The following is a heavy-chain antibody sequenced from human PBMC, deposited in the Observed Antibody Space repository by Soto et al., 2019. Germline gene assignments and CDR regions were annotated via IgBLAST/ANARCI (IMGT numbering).Heavy chain of an antibody. CDR1: GFIFRNYA. CDR3: AKDQHGDYVGGFDM. J-gene: IGHJ3*02. D-gene: IGHD4-17*01. Sequence: GGSLRLSCAASGFIFRNYAMSWVRQAPGKGLEWVSGISASGGSTYYSDSVKGRFTISSDNSKNTLYLQMNSLRVEDTAIYYCAKDQHGDYVGGFDMWGQGTMVTV. CDR2: ISASGGST. V-gene: IGHV3-23*01.